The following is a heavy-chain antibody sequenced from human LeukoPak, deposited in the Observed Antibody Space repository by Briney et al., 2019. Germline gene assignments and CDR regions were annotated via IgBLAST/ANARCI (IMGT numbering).Heavy chain of an antibody. CDR3: ARAGWIITSGIDY. V-gene: IGHV4-38-2*01. CDR2: IYHTGST. J-gene: IGHJ4*02. Sequence: SETLSLTRGVSRYSIRRGYYWAWIRQPPGKGLDWFGTIYHTGSTYYNPSLESRVTISVDTSKNEFSLNLNSVTAADTAVYYCARAGWIITSGIDYWGQGALVTVSS. D-gene: IGHD3-10*01. CDR1: RYSIRRGYY.